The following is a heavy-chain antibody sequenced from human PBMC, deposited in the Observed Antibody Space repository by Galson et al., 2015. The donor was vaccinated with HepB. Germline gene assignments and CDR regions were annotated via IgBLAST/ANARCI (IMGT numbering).Heavy chain of an antibody. CDR1: GGTFSSYA. CDR2: IIPIFGTA. V-gene: IGHV1-69*06. J-gene: IGHJ3*02. CDR3: ARSVWRRITMVQGVIGFADAFDI. Sequence: SVKVSCKASGGTFSSYAISWVRQAPGQGLEWMGGIIPIFGTANYAQKFQGRVTITADKSTSTAYMELSSLRSEDTAVYYCARSVWRRITMVQGVIGFADAFDIWGQGTMVTVSS. D-gene: IGHD3-10*01.